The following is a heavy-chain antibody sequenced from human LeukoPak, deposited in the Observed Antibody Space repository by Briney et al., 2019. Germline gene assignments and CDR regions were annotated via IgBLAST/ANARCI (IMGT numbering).Heavy chain of an antibody. CDR2: TIPIFGTA. Sequence: GASVKVSCKASGGTFSSYAISWVRQAPGQGLEWMGGTIPIFGTANYAQKFQGRVTITADESKITDYMELSSLRSEDTAVYYCARGDDSSGPLAMVYGMDVWGQGTTVTVSS. V-gene: IGHV1-69*13. J-gene: IGHJ6*02. D-gene: IGHD3-22*01. CDR1: GGTFSSYA. CDR3: ARGDDSSGPLAMVYGMDV.